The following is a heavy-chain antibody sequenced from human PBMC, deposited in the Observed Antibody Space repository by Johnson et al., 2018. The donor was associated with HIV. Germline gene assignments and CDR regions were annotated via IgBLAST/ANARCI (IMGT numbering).Heavy chain of an antibody. J-gene: IGHJ3*02. D-gene: IGHD4-17*01. CDR1: GFTFSDYY. V-gene: IGHV3-11*04. CDR3: ARPADYGYDSRDAFDI. CDR2: ISRSGSTI. Sequence: QVQLVESGGGLVKPGGSLRLSCAASGFTFSDYYMTWIRQAPGKGLEWVSYISRSGSTIYYADSVKGRFTISRDNAKNSLYLQMNSLRVEDTALYYCARPADYGYDSRDAFDIWGQGIMVTVSS.